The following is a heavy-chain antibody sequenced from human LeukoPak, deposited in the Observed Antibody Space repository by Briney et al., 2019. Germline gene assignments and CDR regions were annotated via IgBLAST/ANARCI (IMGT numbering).Heavy chain of an antibody. J-gene: IGHJ4*02. Sequence: PGGSLRLSCAASGFTFSSYGMHWVRQAPGKGLEWVAVISYDGSNKYYADSVKGRFTISRDNSKNTLYLQMNRLRAEDTAVYYCAKSFTTGTVGDYWGQGTLVTVSS. CDR1: GFTFSSYG. D-gene: IGHD1-1*01. CDR2: ISYDGSNK. CDR3: AKSFTTGTVGDY. V-gene: IGHV3-30*18.